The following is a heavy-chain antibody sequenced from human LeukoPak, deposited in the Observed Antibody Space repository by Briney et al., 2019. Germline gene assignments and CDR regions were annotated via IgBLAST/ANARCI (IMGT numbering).Heavy chain of an antibody. J-gene: IGHJ6*03. D-gene: IGHD3-22*01. CDR2: IYYSGNT. CDR3: TRAASSGPLFTYHMDV. Sequence: TSETLSLTCTVSGGSISSSSYYWAWIRQPPGKGLEWIGSIYYSGNTHYNPSLKSRATISVDTSKNQFSLKLTSVTAADTAVYYCTRAASSGPLFTYHMDVWGKGTTVTVSS. V-gene: IGHV4-39*07. CDR1: GGSISSSSYY.